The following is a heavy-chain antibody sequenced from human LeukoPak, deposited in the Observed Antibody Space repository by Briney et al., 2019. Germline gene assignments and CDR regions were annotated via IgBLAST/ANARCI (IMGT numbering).Heavy chain of an antibody. CDR3: AKGGTYSFDY. D-gene: IGHD1-26*01. V-gene: IGHV3-74*01. Sequence: GGSLRLSCAASGFTFSSYWMHWVRQAPGKGLVWVSRIKSDGTSTSYADSVKGRFTMSRDNAKNTLYLQMNSLRDEDTAVYYCAKGGTYSFDYWGQGTLLTVSS. CDR1: GFTFSSYW. CDR2: IKSDGTST. J-gene: IGHJ4*02.